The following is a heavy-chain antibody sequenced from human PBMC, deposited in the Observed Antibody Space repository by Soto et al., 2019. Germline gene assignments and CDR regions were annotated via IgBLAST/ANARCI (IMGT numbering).Heavy chain of an antibody. CDR1: GFTFSNYV. CDR2: ISYDGNNK. Sequence: PGGSLRLSCAASGFTFSNYVMHWVRQAPGKGLEWVAVISYDGNNKYYAASVKGRFTISRDNSKNTLYLQMNSLRAEDTAIYYCGRALFCTSTSCYIAVSVLGWDVWGQGTTVTVSS. CDR3: GRALFCTSTSCYIAVSVLGWDV. D-gene: IGHD2-2*02. V-gene: IGHV3-30-3*01. J-gene: IGHJ6*02.